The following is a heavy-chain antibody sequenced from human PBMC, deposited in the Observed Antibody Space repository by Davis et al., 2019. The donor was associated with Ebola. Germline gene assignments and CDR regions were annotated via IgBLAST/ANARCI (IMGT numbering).Heavy chain of an antibody. CDR2: ISSSSSYI. Sequence: GESLKISCAASGFTFSSYSMNWVRQAPGKGLEWVSSISSSSSYIYYADSVKGRFTISRDNAKNSLSLQMNGLRAEDTAVYYCARDPHGSGRYFNVGWFDPWGQGTLVIVSS. CDR3: ARDPHGSGRYFNVGWFDP. J-gene: IGHJ5*02. V-gene: IGHV3-21*01. CDR1: GFTFSSYS. D-gene: IGHD3-10*01.